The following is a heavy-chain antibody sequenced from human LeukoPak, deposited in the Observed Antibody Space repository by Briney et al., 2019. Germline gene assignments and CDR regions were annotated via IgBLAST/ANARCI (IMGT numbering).Heavy chain of an antibody. CDR2: ISTSSSYI. D-gene: IGHD2-21*02. V-gene: IGHV3-21*01. CDR3: AKDRYSGGHCSAPSNWFDP. CDR1: GFTFSIYS. Sequence: SGGSLRLSCAASGFTFSIYSMNWVRQAPGKGLEWVSSISTSSSYIYYADSVKGRFTISRDNSRNSLYLQMNSLRAEDTAVYYCAKDRYSGGHCSAPSNWFDPWGQGTLVTVSS. J-gene: IGHJ5*02.